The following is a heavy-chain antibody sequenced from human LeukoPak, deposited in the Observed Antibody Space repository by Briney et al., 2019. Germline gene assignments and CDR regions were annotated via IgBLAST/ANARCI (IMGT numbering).Heavy chain of an antibody. D-gene: IGHD3-10*01. V-gene: IGHV1-69*05. J-gene: IGHJ5*02. CDR3: ARSGDRNWFDP. CDR2: IIPILDIA. Sequence: PSVKVSRKASGGTFSFYAISWVRQAPGQGLEWMGGIIPILDIANYAQKFQGRVTITTDESTSTAYMELSSLRSEDTAVYYCARSGDRNWFDPWGQGTLVTVSS. CDR1: GGTFSFYA.